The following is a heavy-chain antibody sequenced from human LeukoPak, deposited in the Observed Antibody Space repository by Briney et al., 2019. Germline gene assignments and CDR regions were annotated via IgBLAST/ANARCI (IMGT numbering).Heavy chain of an antibody. CDR3: ARRVSADAFDI. CDR2: IYPGDSDT. CDR1: GYSFTSYW. Sequence: GESLKISCKGSGYSFTSYWIGWVRQMPGKGLECMGIIYPGDSDTRYSPSFQGQVAISADRSISTAYLQWSSLKASDTAMYYCARRVSADAFDIWGQGTMVTVSS. J-gene: IGHJ3*02. V-gene: IGHV5-51*01. D-gene: IGHD5/OR15-5a*01.